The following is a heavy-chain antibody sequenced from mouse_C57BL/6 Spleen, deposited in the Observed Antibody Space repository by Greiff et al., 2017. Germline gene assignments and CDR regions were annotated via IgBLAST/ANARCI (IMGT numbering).Heavy chain of an antibody. J-gene: IGHJ2*01. V-gene: IGHV5-17*01. CDR1: GFTFSDYG. D-gene: IGHD1-1*01. Sequence: EVQLQESGGGLVKPGGSLKLSCAASGFTFSDYGMHWVRQAPEKGLEWVAYISSGSSTIYYADTVKGRFTISRDNAKNTLFLQMTSLRSEDTAMYYCARPYGSSYDYFDYWGQGTTLTVSS. CDR3: ARPYGSSYDYFDY. CDR2: ISSGSSTI.